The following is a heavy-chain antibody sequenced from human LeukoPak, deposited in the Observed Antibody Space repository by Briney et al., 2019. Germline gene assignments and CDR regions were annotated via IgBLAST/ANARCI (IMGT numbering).Heavy chain of an antibody. CDR1: GGSISSYY. J-gene: IGHJ5*02. D-gene: IGHD3-22*01. CDR3: ARAGYYDSSGYNWFDP. CDR2: IYYSGST. Sequence: SETLSLTCTVSGGSISSYYWSWIRQPPRKGLEWIGYIYYSGSTNYNPSLKSRVTISVDTSKNQFSLKLSSVTAADTAVYYCARAGYYDSSGYNWFDPWGQGTLVTVSS. V-gene: IGHV4-59*01.